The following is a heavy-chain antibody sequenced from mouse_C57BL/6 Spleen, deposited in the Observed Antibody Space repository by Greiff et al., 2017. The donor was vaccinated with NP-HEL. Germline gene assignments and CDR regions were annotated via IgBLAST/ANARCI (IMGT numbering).Heavy chain of an antibody. Sequence: QVQLQQPGAELVKPGASVKLSCKASGYTFTSYWMQWVKQRPGQGLEWIGEIDPSDSYTNYNQKFKGKATLTVDTSSSTAYMQLSSLTSEDSAVYYCARGLLPSSYFDYWGQGTTLTVSS. CDR3: ARGLLPSSYFDY. J-gene: IGHJ2*01. CDR2: IDPSDSYT. V-gene: IGHV1-50*01. D-gene: IGHD1-1*01. CDR1: GYTFTSYW.